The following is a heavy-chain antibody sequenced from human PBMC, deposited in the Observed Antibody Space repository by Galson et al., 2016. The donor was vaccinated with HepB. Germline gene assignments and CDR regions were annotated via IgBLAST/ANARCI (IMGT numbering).Heavy chain of an antibody. CDR2: ISAYNGNT. J-gene: IGHJ6*02. Sequence: SVKVSCKASGYTFTNYGVSWVRQAPGQGLEWVGWISAYNGNTNYAQKHQGRVTMTTNTSTSTAYMELRSLTSDDTAVYYCARDLYVVVVAGTPVYNHYGMDVWGQGTTVTVSS. CDR3: ARDLYVVVVAGTPVYNHYGMDV. D-gene: IGHD2-15*01. CDR1: GYTFTNYG. V-gene: IGHV1-18*01.